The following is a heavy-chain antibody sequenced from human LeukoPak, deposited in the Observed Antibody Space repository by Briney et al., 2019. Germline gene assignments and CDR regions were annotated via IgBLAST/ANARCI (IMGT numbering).Heavy chain of an antibody. CDR2: IRYDGSNK. CDR1: GFTFSSYG. Sequence: PGGSLRLSCAASGFTFSSYGMHWVRQAPGKGLEWVAFIRYDGSNKYYADSVKGRFTISRDNSKNTLYLQMNSLRAEDTAVYYCAKEGIAAAGTLDYWGQGTLVTVSS. V-gene: IGHV3-30*02. CDR3: AKEGIAAAGTLDY. J-gene: IGHJ4*02. D-gene: IGHD6-13*01.